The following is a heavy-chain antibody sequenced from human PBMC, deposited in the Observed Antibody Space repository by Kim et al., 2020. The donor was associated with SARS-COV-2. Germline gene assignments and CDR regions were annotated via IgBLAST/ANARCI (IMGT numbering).Heavy chain of an antibody. D-gene: IGHD3-10*01. V-gene: IGHV3-30*01. CDR3: ARVHTGVLLWFGEFDY. J-gene: IGHJ4*02. Sequence: VKGRFTISRDNSKNTLYLQMNSLRAEDTAVYDCARVHTGVLLWFGEFDYWGQGTLVTVSS.